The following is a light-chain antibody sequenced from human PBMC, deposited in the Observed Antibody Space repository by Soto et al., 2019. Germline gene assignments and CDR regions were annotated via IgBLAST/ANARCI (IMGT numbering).Light chain of an antibody. CDR2: AAS. CDR1: QGISSW. Sequence: DIQMTQSPSSVSASVGDRVTITCRACQGISSWLAWYQQKPGKAPNLLIYAASSLESGVPSRFSGSGSGTDYTLTISSLQPEDFAADYCQQSNSYPITFGQGTRLEIK. CDR3: QQSNSYPIT. V-gene: IGKV1-12*01. J-gene: IGKJ5*01.